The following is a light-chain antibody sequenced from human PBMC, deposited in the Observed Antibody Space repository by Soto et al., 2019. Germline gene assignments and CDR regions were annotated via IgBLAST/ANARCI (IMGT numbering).Light chain of an antibody. J-gene: IGKJ1*01. CDR3: QQNGSSPPWT. CDR2: GAS. CDR1: QSVSSSY. V-gene: IGKV3-20*01. Sequence: ELVLTQSPGTLSLSPGERATHSCRASQSVSSSYLAWYQQKSGQAPRLLIYGASGRATGIPDRFSGSGSGTEFALTISRLAPVDCTVYYCQQNGSSPPWTFGHGTKVEIK.